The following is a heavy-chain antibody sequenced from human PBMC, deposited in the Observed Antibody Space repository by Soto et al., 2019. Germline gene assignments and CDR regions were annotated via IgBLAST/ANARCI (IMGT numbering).Heavy chain of an antibody. V-gene: IGHV3-33*01. CDR1: GFTFSSYC. D-gene: IGHD2-2*01. J-gene: IGHJ4*02. CDR2: IWYDGSNK. Sequence: GGSLKLSCAASGFTFSSYCMHWVRQAPGKGLEWVAVIWYDGSNKYYADSVKGRFTISRDNSKNTLYLQMNSLRAEDTAVYYCARDSTTSTFDYWGQGTLVTVSS. CDR3: ARDSTTSTFDY.